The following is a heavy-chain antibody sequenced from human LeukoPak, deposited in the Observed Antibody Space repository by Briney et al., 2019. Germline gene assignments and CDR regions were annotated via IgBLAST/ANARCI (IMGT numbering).Heavy chain of an antibody. CDR1: GDSGSRDSIA. J-gene: IGHJ4*02. Sequence: SQTLSLTCAISGDSGSRDSIAWNWIRQSPSRGLEWLGRTYYKSAWYNDYAVSVKGRIIINPDTSKNQISLQLNSVTPEDTAVYYCARGTAWPHFDYWGQGTLVTVSS. CDR2: TYYKSAWYN. CDR3: ARGTAWPHFDY. V-gene: IGHV6-1*01. D-gene: IGHD2-21*02.